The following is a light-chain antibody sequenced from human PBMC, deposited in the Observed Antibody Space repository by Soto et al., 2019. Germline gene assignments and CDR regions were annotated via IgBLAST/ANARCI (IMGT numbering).Light chain of an antibody. Sequence: EIVLTQSPGTLSLSPGEGATLSCRASESVSSNSLSWYQQKPGQAPRLFISGASRRATGIPDRFSGSGSGTDFTLTIRRLEPEDFAVYYCQQYGSSPYTFGQGTTLEIK. V-gene: IGKV3-20*01. CDR1: ESVSSNS. J-gene: IGKJ2*01. CDR3: QQYGSSPYT. CDR2: GAS.